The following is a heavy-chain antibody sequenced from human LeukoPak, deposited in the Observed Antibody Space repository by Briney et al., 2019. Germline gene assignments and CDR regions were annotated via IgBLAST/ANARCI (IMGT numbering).Heavy chain of an antibody. CDR1: GYTFTGYY. CDR2: INPNSGGT. CDR3: ARVWMYSGESEFGY. J-gene: IGHJ4*02. V-gene: IGHV1-2*02. Sequence: VASVKVSCKASGYTFTGYYMHWVRQAPGQGLEWMGWINPNSGGTNYAQKFQGRVTMTRDTSISTAYMELSRLRSDDTAVYYCARVWMYSGESEFGYWGQGTLVTVSS. D-gene: IGHD1-26*01.